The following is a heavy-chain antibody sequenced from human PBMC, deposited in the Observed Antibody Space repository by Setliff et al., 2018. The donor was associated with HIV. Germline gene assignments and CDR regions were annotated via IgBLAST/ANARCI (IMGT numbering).Heavy chain of an antibody. CDR2: ISYSGSP. CDR1: GGSITSHY. V-gene: IGHV4-59*11. D-gene: IGHD2-15*01. CDR3: ARFCSGGSCPDY. Sequence: SETLSLTCSVSGGSITSHYWTWIRQPPGKGLEWIGVISYSGSPHYNPSLKSRVTIGMDTSKNQVSLTLSSVTAVDTAVYYCARFCSGGSCPDYWGQGILVTVSS. J-gene: IGHJ4*02.